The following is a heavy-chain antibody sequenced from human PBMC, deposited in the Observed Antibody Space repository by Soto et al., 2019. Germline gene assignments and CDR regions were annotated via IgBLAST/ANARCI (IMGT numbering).Heavy chain of an antibody. J-gene: IGHJ4*02. Sequence: GASVKVSCKASGNTFTSYDINWVRQATGHGLEWMGWINANSGNTGYAQKFQGRATMTRDTAIRTAYTEVSRLRSDDPAVYYCARGRASGSYYLIDYWGQGTLVTVSS. CDR2: INANSGNT. V-gene: IGHV1-8*01. CDR1: GNTFTSYD. D-gene: IGHD3-10*01. CDR3: ARGRASGSYYLIDY.